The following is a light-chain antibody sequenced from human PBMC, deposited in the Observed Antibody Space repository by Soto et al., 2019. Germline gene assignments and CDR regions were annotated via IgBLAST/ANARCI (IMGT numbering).Light chain of an antibody. CDR1: QSVSSN. CDR3: QQYNNWPPNT. Sequence: EIVMTQSPATLSVSPGERATLSCKASQSVSSNLAWYQQKPGQAPRLLIYGASTRATGIPARFSGSGSGTEFTITIGSLQSEDFAVYYCQQYNNWPPNTFGGGTKVEIK. CDR2: GAS. J-gene: IGKJ4*01. V-gene: IGKV3-15*01.